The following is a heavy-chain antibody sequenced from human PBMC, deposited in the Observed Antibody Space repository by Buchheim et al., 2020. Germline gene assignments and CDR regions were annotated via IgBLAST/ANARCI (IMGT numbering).Heavy chain of an antibody. V-gene: IGHV4-59*01. Sequence: QVQLQESGPGLVKPSETLSLTCTVSGGSISSYYWSWIRQPPGKGLEWIGYIYYSGSTNYNPSLKSRVTISVDTSKNQFSLKLSSVTAADTAVHYCARVPTDCSGGSCPFDYWGQGTL. CDR3: ARVPTDCSGGSCPFDY. J-gene: IGHJ4*02. D-gene: IGHD2-15*01. CDR2: IYYSGST. CDR1: GGSISSYY.